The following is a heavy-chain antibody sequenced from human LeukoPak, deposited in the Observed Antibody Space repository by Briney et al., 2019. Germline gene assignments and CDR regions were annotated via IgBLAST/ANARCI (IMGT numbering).Heavy chain of an antibody. J-gene: IGHJ4*02. V-gene: IGHV1-18*01. CDR3: ARDQTTVTTFDY. D-gene: IGHD4-11*01. CDR2: ISAYNGNT. Sequence: ASVKVSCKASGYTFTSYGISWVRQAPGQGLEWMGWISAYNGNTNYAQKLQGRVTMTTDTSTSAAYMELRSLRSDDTAVYYCARDQTTVTTFDYWGQGTLVTVSS. CDR1: GYTFTSYG.